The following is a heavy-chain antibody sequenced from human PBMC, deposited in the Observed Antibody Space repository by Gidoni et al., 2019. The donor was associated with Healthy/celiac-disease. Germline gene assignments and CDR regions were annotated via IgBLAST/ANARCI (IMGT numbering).Heavy chain of an antibody. J-gene: IGHJ4*02. V-gene: IGHV3-23*01. CDR1: GFTFSSYA. CDR3: AKEHRSHAGNYYARSGEIDY. Sequence: EVQLLESGGGLVQPGGSLRLYCAASGFTFSSYAMRWVRQAPGKGLEWFSAGSGSGGSTYYADSVKGRFTISRDNSKNTLYLQMNSLRAEDTAGYYCAKEHRSHAGNYYARSGEIDYWGQGTLVTVSS. CDR2: GSGSGGST. D-gene: IGHD3-22*01.